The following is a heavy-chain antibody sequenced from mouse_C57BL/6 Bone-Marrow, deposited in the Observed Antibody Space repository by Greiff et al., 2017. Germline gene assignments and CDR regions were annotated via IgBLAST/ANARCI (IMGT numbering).Heavy chain of an antibody. V-gene: IGHV2-5*01. CDR3: ANGDYDGYPGAY. CDR2: IWRGGST. Sequence: VQLVESGPGLVQPSQSLSITCTVSGFSLTSYGVHWVRQSPGKGLEWLGVIWRGGSTDYNAAFMSRLSITKDNSKSQVFFKMNSLQADDTAIYYCANGDYDGYPGAYWGQGTLVTVSA. D-gene: IGHD2-3*01. J-gene: IGHJ3*01. CDR1: GFSLTSYG.